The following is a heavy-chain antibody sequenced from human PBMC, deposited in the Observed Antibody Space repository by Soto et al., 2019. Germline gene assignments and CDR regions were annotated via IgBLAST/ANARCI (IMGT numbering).Heavy chain of an antibody. Sequence: QVQLQESGPGLVKPSQTLSLTCTVSGGSISSGGYYWSWIRQHPGKGLEWIGYIYYSGSTYYNPSLKSRVTISVDTSKNQFSLKLSSVTAADTAVYYCARENSFHVWGSYRMRGGGDYWGQGTLVTVSS. J-gene: IGHJ4*02. CDR2: IYYSGST. CDR3: ARENSFHVWGSYRMRGGGDY. D-gene: IGHD3-16*02. CDR1: GGSISSGGYY. V-gene: IGHV4-31*03.